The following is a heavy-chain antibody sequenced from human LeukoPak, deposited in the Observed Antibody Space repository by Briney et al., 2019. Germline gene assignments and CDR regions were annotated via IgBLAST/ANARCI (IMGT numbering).Heavy chain of an antibody. CDR2: MNPNSGNT. Sequence: ASVKASCKASGYTFTSYDINWVRQATGQGLEWMGWMNPNSGNTGYAQKFQGRVTMTRNTSISTAYMELSSLRSEDTAVYYCARGQVGSSGWYYYYYYGMDVWGQGTTVTVSS. CDR3: ARGQVGSSGWYYYYYYGMDV. D-gene: IGHD6-19*01. V-gene: IGHV1-8*01. J-gene: IGHJ6*02. CDR1: GYTFTSYD.